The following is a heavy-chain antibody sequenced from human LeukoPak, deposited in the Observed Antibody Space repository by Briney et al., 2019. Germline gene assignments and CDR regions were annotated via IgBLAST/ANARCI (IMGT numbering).Heavy chain of an antibody. CDR2: ISYDGSNK. CDR1: GFTFSSYA. D-gene: IGHD3-3*01. J-gene: IGHJ3*02. V-gene: IGHV3-30*04. Sequence: GGSLRLSCAASGFTFSSYAMHWVRQAPGKGLEWVAVISYDGSNKYYADSVKGRFTISRDNSKNTLYLQMNSLRAEDPAVYYCARDGAHYDFWSGYRPGDAFDIWGQGTMVTVSS. CDR3: ARDGAHYDFWSGYRPGDAFDI.